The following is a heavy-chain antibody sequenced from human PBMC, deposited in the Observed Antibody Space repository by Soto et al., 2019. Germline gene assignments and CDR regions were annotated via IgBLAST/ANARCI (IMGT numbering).Heavy chain of an antibody. CDR1: GFTFSDYY. J-gene: IGHJ6*02. CDR3: ARETGTTVAYYYGMDV. D-gene: IGHD1-7*01. Sequence: GGSLRLSCAASGFTFSDYYMSWIRQAPGKGLEWVSYISSSGSTIYYADSVKGRFTISRDNAKNSLYLQMNSLRAEDTAVYYCARETGTTVAYYYGMDVWGQGTTVTVSS. V-gene: IGHV3-11*01. CDR2: ISSSGSTI.